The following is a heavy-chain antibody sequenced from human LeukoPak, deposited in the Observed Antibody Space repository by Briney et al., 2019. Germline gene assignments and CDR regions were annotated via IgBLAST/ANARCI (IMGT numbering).Heavy chain of an antibody. Sequence: GGSLRLSCAASGFTFSSYWMSWVRQALGKGLEWVANIKHDGSEKYYVDSVKGRFTISRDNAKNSVYLQMNSLRAEDTAVYYCARDSADNLDWGQGTLVTVSS. CDR1: GFTFSSYW. CDR3: ARDSADNLD. D-gene: IGHD3-9*01. CDR2: IKHDGSEK. V-gene: IGHV3-7*01. J-gene: IGHJ4*02.